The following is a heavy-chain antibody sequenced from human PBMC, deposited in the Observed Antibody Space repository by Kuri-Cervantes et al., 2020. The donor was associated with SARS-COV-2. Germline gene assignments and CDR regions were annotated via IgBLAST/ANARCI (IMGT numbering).Heavy chain of an antibody. D-gene: IGHD3-3*01. V-gene: IGHV3-21*04. Sequence: GGSLRLSCAASGFTFSSYSMNWVRQAPGKGLEWVSSISSSSSYIYYADSVKGRFTISRDSAKNSLYLQMNSLRAEDTAVYYCVKSGVVNEFFFDCWGQGTLVTVSS. J-gene: IGHJ4*02. CDR3: VKSGVVNEFFFDC. CDR1: GFTFSSYS. CDR2: ISSSSSYI.